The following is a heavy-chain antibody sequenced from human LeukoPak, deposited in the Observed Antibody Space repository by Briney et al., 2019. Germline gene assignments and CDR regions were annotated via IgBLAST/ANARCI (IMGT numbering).Heavy chain of an antibody. CDR3: AREVYYGSGRRFDL. Sequence: GGSLRLSCAASGFTFSDYSMTWVRQAPGKGLEWLSYISSSSNFIYYADSVKGRFTISRDNARNSLHLQMNSLGAEDTAVYYCAREVYYGSGRRFDLWGQGTLVTVSS. CDR1: GFTFSDYS. CDR2: ISSSSNFI. J-gene: IGHJ4*02. D-gene: IGHD3-10*01. V-gene: IGHV3-48*01.